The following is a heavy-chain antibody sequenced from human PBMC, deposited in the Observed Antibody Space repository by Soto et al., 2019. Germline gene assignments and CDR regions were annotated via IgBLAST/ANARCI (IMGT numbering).Heavy chain of an antibody. CDR3: AMECYGWNYYYGMDV. D-gene: IGHD3-3*01. CDR2: INAGNGNT. CDR1: GYTFTSYA. J-gene: IGHJ6*02. V-gene: IGHV1-3*01. Sequence: ASVQVYCKASGYTFTSYAMHWVRQAPGHRLEWMGWINAGNGNTKYSQKFQGRVTITSDTSASTAYMELSSLRSEDTAVYDCAMECYGWNYYYGMDVWGQGTTVTGSS.